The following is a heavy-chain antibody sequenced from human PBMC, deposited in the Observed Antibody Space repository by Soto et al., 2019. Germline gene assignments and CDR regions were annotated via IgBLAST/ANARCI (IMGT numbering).Heavy chain of an antibody. CDR3: AREGYAAYAFDI. J-gene: IGHJ3*02. V-gene: IGHV4-59*01. D-gene: IGHD1-1*01. Sequence: SETLSLTCTVSGGSISSYYWSWIRQPPGKGLEWIGYIYYSGSTNYNPSLKSRVTISVDTSKNQFSLKLSSVTAADTAVYYCAREGYAAYAFDIWGQGTMVTVSS. CDR2: IYYSGST. CDR1: GGSISSYY.